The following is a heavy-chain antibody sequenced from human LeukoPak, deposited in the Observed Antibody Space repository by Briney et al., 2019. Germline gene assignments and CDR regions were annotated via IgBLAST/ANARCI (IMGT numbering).Heavy chain of an antibody. V-gene: IGHV4-34*01. CDR2: INHSGRT. D-gene: IGHD5-18*01. Sequence: PGGSLRLSCTASGFTFGRYAMHWLRQAPGKGLEWIGEINHSGRTNYNPSLKSRVTISVDTSKNQFSLKLSSVTAADTAVYYCARYTAMVNDAFDIWGQGTMVTVSS. J-gene: IGHJ3*02. CDR3: ARYTAMVNDAFDI. CDR1: GFTFGRYA.